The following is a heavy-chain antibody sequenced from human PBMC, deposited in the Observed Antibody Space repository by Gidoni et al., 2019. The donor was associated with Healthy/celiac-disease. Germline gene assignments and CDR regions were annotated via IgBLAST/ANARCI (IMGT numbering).Heavy chain of an antibody. CDR1: GFPFSSYA. CDR2: ISYDGSKK. Sequence: QLQPVASGGRVVQPGRSLRFPCAASGFPFSSYAMHWVRQAPAMGLAWVAVISYDGSKKCYADSVKGRFTISRENSKNTLYLQMNSRRAEDTAVYYWARGVHNYHYWGQGTLVTVSS. J-gene: IGHJ4*02. V-gene: IGHV3-30-3*01. D-gene: IGHD1-1*01. CDR3: ARGVHNYHY.